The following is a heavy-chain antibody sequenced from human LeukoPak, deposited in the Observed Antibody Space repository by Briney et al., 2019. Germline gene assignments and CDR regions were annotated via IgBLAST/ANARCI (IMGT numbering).Heavy chain of an antibody. Sequence: PGGSLRLSCAASGFTFSSYAMHWVRQAPGKGLKWVAVISYDGSNKYYADSVKGRFTISRDNSKNTLYLQMNSLRAEDTAVYYCARGSTPGIAADWGQGTLVTVSS. V-gene: IGHV3-30*04. CDR1: GFTFSSYA. CDR3: ARGSTPGIAAD. D-gene: IGHD6-13*01. CDR2: ISYDGSNK. J-gene: IGHJ1*01.